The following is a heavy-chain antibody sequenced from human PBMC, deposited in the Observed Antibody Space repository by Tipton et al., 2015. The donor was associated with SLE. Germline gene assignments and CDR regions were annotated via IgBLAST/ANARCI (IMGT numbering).Heavy chain of an antibody. D-gene: IGHD1-14*01. Sequence: QVQLVQSGAEVKEPGASVKVSCKASGYNFNDYYVHWVRQAPGQGLEWMGWMNPHTGQTDYLQKLQGRDTMTRDTSISTAYMELSSLTSDDTAIYYCARWGGSPDQFYYHGLDVWGQGTTVSISS. J-gene: IGHJ6*02. CDR1: GYNFNDYY. V-gene: IGHV1-2*02. CDR3: ARWGGSPDQFYYHGLDV. CDR2: MNPHTGQT.